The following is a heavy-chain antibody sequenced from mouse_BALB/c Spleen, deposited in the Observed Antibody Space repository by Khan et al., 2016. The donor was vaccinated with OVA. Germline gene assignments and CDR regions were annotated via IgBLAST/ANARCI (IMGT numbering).Heavy chain of an antibody. CDR2: ITYSGNI. CDR1: GDSITSGF. V-gene: IGHV3-8*02. Sequence: EVQLQESGPSLVKPSQTLSLTCSVTGDSITSGFWNWIRQFPGNKFEYLGYITYSGNIYYNPSLKSRLSITRDTSKSQYYLHLNSVTTEDTATYYCAKSYGSWAMDYWGQGTSVTVSS. J-gene: IGHJ4*01. D-gene: IGHD1-1*01. CDR3: AKSYGSWAMDY.